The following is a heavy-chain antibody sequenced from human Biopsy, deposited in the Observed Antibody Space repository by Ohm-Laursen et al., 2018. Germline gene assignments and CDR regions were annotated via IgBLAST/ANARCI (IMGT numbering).Heavy chain of an antibody. CDR3: GRGQTVAPGYYGMDV. CDR1: GFTFSPYS. D-gene: IGHD4-17*01. CDR2: ISNSGSFI. J-gene: IGHJ6*02. V-gene: IGHV3-21*01. Sequence: SLRLSCAASGFTFSPYSMNWVRQAPGQGLEWVSSISNSGSFIYFPDSVKGRFTISRDNARNSLYLQMNSLSAEDTAVYYCGRGQTVAPGYYGMDVWGQGTTVTVSS.